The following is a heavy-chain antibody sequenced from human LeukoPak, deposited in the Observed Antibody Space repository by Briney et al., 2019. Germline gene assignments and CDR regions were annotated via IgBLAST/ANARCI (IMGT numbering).Heavy chain of an antibody. J-gene: IGHJ6*02. V-gene: IGHV3-49*04. CDR3: ARGPIDLWLYYGMEV. Sequence: PGGSLRLSCIASGFSFADHAMSWVRQAPGKGLEWVAFVRSKNYRGTAEYAASVRGRFTILRDDSMSIAYLQMNSLETEDTAVYFCARGPIDLWLYYGMEVWGQGTTVIVSS. D-gene: IGHD5-18*01. CDR2: VRSKNYRGTA. CDR1: GFSFADHA.